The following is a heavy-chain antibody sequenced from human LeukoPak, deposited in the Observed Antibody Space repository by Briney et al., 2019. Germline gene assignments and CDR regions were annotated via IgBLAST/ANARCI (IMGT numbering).Heavy chain of an antibody. CDR3: ARDTSGSITIFGVVNYVDY. CDR2: ISGSGGST. J-gene: IGHJ4*02. CDR1: GFTFSSYA. D-gene: IGHD3-3*01. Sequence: PGGSLRLSCAASGFTFSSYAMSWVRQAPGKGLEWVSAISGSGGSTYYADSVKGRFTISRDNSKNTLYLQMNSLRAEDTAVYYCARDTSGSITIFGVVNYVDYWGQGTLVTVSS. V-gene: IGHV3-23*01.